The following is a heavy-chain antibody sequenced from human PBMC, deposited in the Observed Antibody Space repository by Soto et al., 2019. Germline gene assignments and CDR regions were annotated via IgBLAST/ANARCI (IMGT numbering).Heavy chain of an antibody. Sequence: EVQLVESGGGLVQPGGSLRLSCAASGVTFSSYEMNWVRQAPGKGLEWVSFISTSGTNVYYEDSVKGRFTISRDNAKNSLFLQMNSLRAEDTAVYYCARGYRGGWSRGGYFDYWGHGTLVTVSS. CDR2: ISTSGTNV. D-gene: IGHD6-19*01. J-gene: IGHJ4*01. CDR3: ARGYRGGWSRGGYFDY. CDR1: GVTFSSYE. V-gene: IGHV3-48*03.